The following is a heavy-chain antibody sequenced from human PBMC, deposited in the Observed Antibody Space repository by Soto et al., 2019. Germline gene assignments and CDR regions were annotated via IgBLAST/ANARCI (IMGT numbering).Heavy chain of an antibody. V-gene: IGHV1-69*04. Sequence: ASVKVSCKASGGTFSSYTISWVRQAPGQGLEWMGRIIPILGIANYAQKFQGRVTITADKSTSTAYVELSSLRSEDTAVYYCARELGRFAPGEYYYYMDVWGKGTTVTVSS. D-gene: IGHD3-16*01. CDR3: ARELGRFAPGEYYYYMDV. J-gene: IGHJ6*03. CDR1: GGTFSSYT. CDR2: IIPILGIA.